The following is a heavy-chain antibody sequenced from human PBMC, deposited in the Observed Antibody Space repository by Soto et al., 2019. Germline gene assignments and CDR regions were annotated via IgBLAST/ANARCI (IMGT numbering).Heavy chain of an antibody. CDR3: VKSGDNYNLLDY. CDR2: SSNSGSFT. D-gene: IGHD1-1*01. CDR1: VFTLIDHY. J-gene: IGHJ4*02. Sequence: GWSLRLCCASSVFTLIDHYMSWIRQAPGKGLEWIGYSSNSGSFTRYADSVKGRFSISRDNAKSSLYLQISSLRGDDTATYYCVKSGDNYNLLDYWGQGTPVTVSS. V-gene: IGHV3-11*06.